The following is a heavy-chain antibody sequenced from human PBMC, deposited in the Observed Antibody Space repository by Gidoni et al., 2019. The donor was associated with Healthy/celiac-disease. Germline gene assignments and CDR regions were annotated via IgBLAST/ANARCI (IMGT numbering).Heavy chain of an antibody. J-gene: IGHJ6*02. CDR2: ISSSSSYT. D-gene: IGHD1-1*01. CDR1: GFTFSDYY. V-gene: IGHV3-11*06. CDR3: ARASETGYYGMDV. Sequence: QVQLVESGGGLVKPGGSLRLSCAASGFTFSDYYMSWIRQAPGKGLEWVSYISSSSSYTNYADSVKGRFTISRDNAKNSLYLQMNSLRAEDTAVYYCARASETGYYGMDVWGQGTTVTVSS.